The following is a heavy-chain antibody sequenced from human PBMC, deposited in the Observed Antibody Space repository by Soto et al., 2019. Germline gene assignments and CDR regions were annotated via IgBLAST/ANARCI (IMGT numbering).Heavy chain of an antibody. V-gene: IGHV1-8*01. D-gene: IGHD1-1*01. CDR3: ARRATWDVQDH. CDR2: MNPNSGNT. CDR1: GYTFISYD. Sequence: QVQLVPSGAEVKKPGASVKVSCKASGYTFISYDINWVRQATGQGPEWMGWMNPNSGNTGFAQKFQGRVTMTRNTSIRTAYMELSSLRSEDTAVYYCARRATWDVQDHWGQGTLVTVSS. J-gene: IGHJ4*02.